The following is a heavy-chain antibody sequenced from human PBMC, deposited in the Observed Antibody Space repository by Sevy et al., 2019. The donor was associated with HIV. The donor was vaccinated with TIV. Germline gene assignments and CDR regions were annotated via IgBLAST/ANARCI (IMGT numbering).Heavy chain of an antibody. Sequence: GGSLRLSCAASGFTFSSYAMHWVRQAPGKGLEWVAVISYDGSNKYYADSVKGRFTISRDNSKNTLYLQRNSLRAEDTAVYYCARDGPGFVWGSYRFHYFDYWGQGTLVTVSS. V-gene: IGHV3-30-3*01. CDR2: ISYDGSNK. J-gene: IGHJ4*02. CDR1: GFTFSSYA. D-gene: IGHD3-16*02. CDR3: ARDGPGFVWGSYRFHYFDY.